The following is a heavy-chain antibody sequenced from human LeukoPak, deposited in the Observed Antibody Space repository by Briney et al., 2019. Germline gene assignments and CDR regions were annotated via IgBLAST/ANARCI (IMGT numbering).Heavy chain of an antibody. CDR1: GYTFTSYY. D-gene: IGHD6-13*01. CDR2: INPNSGGT. V-gene: IGHV1-2*02. Sequence: PEASVKVSCKASGYTFTSYYMHWVRQAPGQGLEWMGWINPNSGGTNYAQKFQGRVTMTRDTSISTAYMELSRLRSDDTAVYYCARVTLGIAAAGTRDAFDIWGQGTMVTVSS. CDR3: ARVTLGIAAAGTRDAFDI. J-gene: IGHJ3*02.